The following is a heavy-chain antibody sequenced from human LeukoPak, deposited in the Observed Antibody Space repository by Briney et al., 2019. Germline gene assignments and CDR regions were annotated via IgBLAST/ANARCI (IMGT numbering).Heavy chain of an antibody. CDR2: ISSRSSYI. CDR1: GFTFSSYN. D-gene: IGHD3-16*01. CDR3: ARAGAYHFDN. J-gene: IGHJ4*02. Sequence: SGGSLRLSCAASGFTFSSYNMNWVRQTPGKGLEWVSSISSRSSYIYYADSMKGRFTISRDNAKNTLYLQMNSLRAEDTAVYYCARAGAYHFDNWGQGTLVTVSS. V-gene: IGHV3-21*01.